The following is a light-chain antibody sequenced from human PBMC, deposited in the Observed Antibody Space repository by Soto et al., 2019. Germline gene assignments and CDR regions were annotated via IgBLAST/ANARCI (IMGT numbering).Light chain of an antibody. Sequence: QSVLTQPRSVSGSPGQSVTISCTGTSGDVGYYNYVSWYQQHPGKAPKVMIYDVTERPSGVPDRFSGSKSGNTASLTISGHQAEDEADYYCCSYAGTPRYVLGTGTKLTVL. CDR2: DVT. J-gene: IGLJ1*01. CDR3: CSYAGTPRYV. CDR1: SGDVGYYNY. V-gene: IGLV2-11*01.